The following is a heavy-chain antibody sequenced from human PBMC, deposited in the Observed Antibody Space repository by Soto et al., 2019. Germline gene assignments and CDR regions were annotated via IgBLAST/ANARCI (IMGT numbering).Heavy chain of an antibody. D-gene: IGHD3-16*01. CDR3: ARGTMQLVWGNWFDP. V-gene: IGHV4-31*03. CDR1: GGSISSGGYY. CDR2: IYYSGST. Sequence: QVQLQESGPGLVKPSQTLSLTCTVSGGSISSGGYYWSWIRQHPGKGLEWIGYIYYSGSTYYNPSLKSRVTISVDRSKNQFSLKLSSVTAADTAVYYCARGTMQLVWGNWFDPWGQGTLVTVSS. J-gene: IGHJ5*02.